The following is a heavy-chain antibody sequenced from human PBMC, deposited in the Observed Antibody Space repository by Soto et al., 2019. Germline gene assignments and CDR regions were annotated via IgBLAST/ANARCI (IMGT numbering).Heavy chain of an antibody. J-gene: IGHJ4*02. D-gene: IGHD3-22*01. CDR1: GYTFTSYY. V-gene: IGHV1-46*01. CDR3: ARAAPQMIVLVIYDY. Sequence: ASVKVSCKASGYTFTSYYMLWVRRAPGQGLERMGIINPSGGSTSYAQKFQGSVTMTRDSSTSTAYMELSSLRSEGTAVYYGARAAPQMIVLVIYDYCSEATLDTV. CDR2: INPSGGST.